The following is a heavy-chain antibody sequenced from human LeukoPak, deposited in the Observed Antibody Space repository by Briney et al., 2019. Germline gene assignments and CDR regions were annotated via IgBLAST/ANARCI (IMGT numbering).Heavy chain of an antibody. D-gene: IGHD3-22*01. CDR3: ARVFYYDSSGSFDY. CDR2: IYYSGST. V-gene: IGHV4-39*07. CDR1: GGSISSSSYY. Sequence: SETLSLTCTVSGGSISSSSYYWGWIRQPPGKGLEWIGTIYYSGSTYCNPPLKSRVTISVDTSKNQFSLKLSSVTAADTAVYYCARVFYYDSSGSFDYWGQGTLVTVSS. J-gene: IGHJ4*02.